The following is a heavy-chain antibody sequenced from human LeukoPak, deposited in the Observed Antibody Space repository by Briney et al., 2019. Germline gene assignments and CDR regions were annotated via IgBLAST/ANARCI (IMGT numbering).Heavy chain of an antibody. D-gene: IGHD6-19*01. CDR2: IYYSGGT. V-gene: IGHV4-31*03. Sequence: SETLSLTCTVSGGSISSGGYYWSWIRQHPGKGLEWIGYIYYSGGTYYNPSLKSRVTISVDTSKNQFSLKLSSVTAADTAVYYCARDRASVAGYFDYWGQGTLVTVSS. CDR3: ARDRASVAGYFDY. J-gene: IGHJ4*02. CDR1: GGSISSGGYY.